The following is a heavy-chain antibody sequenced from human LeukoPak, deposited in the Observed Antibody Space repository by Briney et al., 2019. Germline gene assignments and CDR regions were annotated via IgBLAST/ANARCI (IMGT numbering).Heavy chain of an antibody. D-gene: IGHD3-9*01. CDR1: GGSISSYY. CDR3: ARESWDYDILTGYYNVDAFDI. Sequence: PSGTLSLTCTVSGGSISSYYWSWIRQPAGKGLEWIGRIYTSGSTNYNPSLKSRVTMSVDTSKNQFSLKLSSVTAADTAVYYCARESWDYDILTGYYNVDAFDIWGQGTMVIVSS. V-gene: IGHV4-4*07. CDR2: IYTSGST. J-gene: IGHJ3*02.